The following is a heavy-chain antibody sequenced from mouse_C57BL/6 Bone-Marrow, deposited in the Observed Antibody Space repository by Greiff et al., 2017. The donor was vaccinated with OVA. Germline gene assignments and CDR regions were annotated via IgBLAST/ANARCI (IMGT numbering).Heavy chain of an antibody. J-gene: IGHJ2*01. CDR1: GFTFSDYG. CDR3: ARNYGSSPYYFDY. D-gene: IGHD1-1*01. CDR2: ISSGSSTI. V-gene: IGHV5-17*01. Sequence: EVMLVESGGGLVKPGGSLKLSCAASGFTFSDYGMHWVRQAPEQGLEWVAYISSGSSTIYYADTVKGRFTISRDNAKNTLFLQMTSLRSEDTAMYYCARNYGSSPYYFDYWGQGTTLTVSS.